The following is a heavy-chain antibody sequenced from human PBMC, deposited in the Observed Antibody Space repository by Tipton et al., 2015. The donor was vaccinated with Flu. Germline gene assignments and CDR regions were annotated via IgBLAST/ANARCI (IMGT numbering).Heavy chain of an antibody. Sequence: GSLRLSCAASGFTVSSNYMSWVRQAPGKGLEWVSVIYSGGSTYYADSVKGRFTISGDNSKNTLYLQMNSLRAEDTAVYYCAVGYTPYYFDYWGQGTLVTVSS. CDR3: AVGYTPYYFDY. J-gene: IGHJ4*02. CDR2: IYSGGST. D-gene: IGHD6-13*01. CDR1: GFTVSSNY. V-gene: IGHV3-53*01.